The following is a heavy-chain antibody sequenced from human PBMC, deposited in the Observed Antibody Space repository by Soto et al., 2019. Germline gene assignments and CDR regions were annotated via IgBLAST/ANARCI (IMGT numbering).Heavy chain of an antibody. D-gene: IGHD2-15*01. CDR1: GISFSSYG. CDR3: ARAQHEYAADWYFGL. V-gene: IGHV3-33*01. J-gene: IGHJ2*01. CDR2: IWYDGSNE. Sequence: PGGSLRLSCAASGISFSSYGMHWVRQAPGKGLEWVAVIWYDGSNEYYADSVKGRFTISRDNSKNTLYLQMNSLGAEDTAVYYCARAQHEYAADWYFGLWGRGTLVTVSS.